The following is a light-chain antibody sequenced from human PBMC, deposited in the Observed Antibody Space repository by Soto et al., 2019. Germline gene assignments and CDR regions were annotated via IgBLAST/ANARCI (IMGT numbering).Light chain of an antibody. CDR1: SNDVGGYNY. CDR2: DVS. J-gene: IGLJ2*01. Sequence: QSALTQPASVCGSPGQSITISCTGTSNDVGGYNYVSWYQQHPGKAPKLMIYDVSNRPSEVSSRFSGSKSGNTASLTISGLQAEDEADYYCSSYTSSSTLVFGGGTKLTVL. CDR3: SSYTSSSTLV. V-gene: IGLV2-14*01.